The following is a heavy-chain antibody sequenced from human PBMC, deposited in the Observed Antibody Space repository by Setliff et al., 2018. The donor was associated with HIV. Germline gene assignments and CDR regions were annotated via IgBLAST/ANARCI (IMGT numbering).Heavy chain of an antibody. V-gene: IGHV1-69*13. CDR2: IIPIFGTA. D-gene: IGHD3-22*01. Sequence: SVKVSCKASGGTFSSYAISWVRQAPGQGLEWMGGIIPIFGTANYAQKFQGRVTITADESTSTAYMELSSLRSEDTAMYYCATIREYYYDSSGQEYFQHWGHGTLVTVSS. J-gene: IGHJ1*01. CDR1: GGTFSSYA. CDR3: ATIREYYYDSSGQEYFQH.